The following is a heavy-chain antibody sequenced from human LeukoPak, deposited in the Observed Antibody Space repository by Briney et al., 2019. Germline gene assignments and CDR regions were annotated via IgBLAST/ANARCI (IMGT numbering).Heavy chain of an antibody. J-gene: IGHJ4*02. V-gene: IGHV4-59*08. Sequence: SDTLSLTCTASGGSITTYYWTWLRQPPGKALNWIGFVYYSGITKYSPSLESRVTISLDASKNQFSLKLNSVTAADTAVYYCARRVATKPKYCFDSWGQGTLVTVSS. D-gene: IGHD5-24*01. CDR1: GGSITTYY. CDR2: VYYSGIT. CDR3: ARRVATKPKYCFDS.